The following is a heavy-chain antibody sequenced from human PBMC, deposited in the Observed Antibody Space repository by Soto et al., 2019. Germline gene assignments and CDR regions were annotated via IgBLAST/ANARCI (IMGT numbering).Heavy chain of an antibody. CDR2: ISYDGSNK. CDR3: AKDWSGARGYYYGMDV. D-gene: IGHD1-26*01. Sequence: GGSLRLSCAASGFTFSSYGMHWVRQAPGKGLEWVAVISYDGSNKYYADSVKGRFTISRDNSKNTLYLQMNSLRAEDTAVYYCAKDWSGARGYYYGMDVWGQGTTVTVPS. J-gene: IGHJ6*02. V-gene: IGHV3-30*18. CDR1: GFTFSSYG.